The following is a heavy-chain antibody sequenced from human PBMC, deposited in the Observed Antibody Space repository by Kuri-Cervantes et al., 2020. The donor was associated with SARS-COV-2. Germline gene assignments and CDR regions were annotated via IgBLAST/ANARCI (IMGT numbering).Heavy chain of an antibody. Sequence: ASVKVSCKASGGTFSSYALSWVRQAPGQGLEWMGWINPNSGGTNYAQKFQGRVTMTRDTSIRPAYMELSRLRSDDTAVYYCARNRPEKTTIFWSGYQTVHFDYWGQGTLVTVSS. CDR2: INPNSGGT. J-gene: IGHJ4*02. D-gene: IGHD3-3*01. CDR3: ARNRPEKTTIFWSGYQTVHFDY. V-gene: IGHV1-2*02. CDR1: GGTFSSYA.